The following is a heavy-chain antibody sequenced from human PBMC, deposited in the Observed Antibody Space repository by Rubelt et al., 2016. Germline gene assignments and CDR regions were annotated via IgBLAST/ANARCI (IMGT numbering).Heavy chain of an antibody. Sequence: QVQLQESGPGLVKPSQTLSLTCTVSGYSISSGYYWGWIRQPPGKGLEWIGHIFHSGSTYYSPSLTGRVTISADASKNQGSLKLASVTASDSAVYYCARGSTSGIFGTLIPSDSWGQGTLVTVSS. CDR3: ARGSTSGIFGTLIPSDS. CDR2: IFHSGST. D-gene: IGHD3-3*01. CDR1: GYSISSGYY. V-gene: IGHV4-38-2*02. J-gene: IGHJ4*02.